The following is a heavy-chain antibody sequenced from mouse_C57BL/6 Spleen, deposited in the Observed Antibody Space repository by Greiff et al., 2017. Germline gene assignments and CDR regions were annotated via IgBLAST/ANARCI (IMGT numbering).Heavy chain of an antibody. CDR1: GYAFSSYW. D-gene: IGHD2-1*01. V-gene: IGHV1-80*01. CDR3: ASRAPGNYGAMDY. CDR2: IYPGDGDT. J-gene: IGHJ4*01. Sequence: QVQLQQSGAELVKPGASVKISCKASGYAFSSYWLNWVKQRPGKGLEWIGQIYPGDGDTNYNGKFKGKATLTADKSSSTAYMQLSSLTSEDSAVYFCASRAPGNYGAMDYWGQGTSVTVSS.